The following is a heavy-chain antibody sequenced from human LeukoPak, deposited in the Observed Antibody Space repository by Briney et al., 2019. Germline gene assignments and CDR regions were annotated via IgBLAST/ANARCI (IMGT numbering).Heavy chain of an antibody. D-gene: IGHD1-26*01. V-gene: IGHV1-18*01. CDR1: GYTFTSYG. CDR2: ISAYNGNT. Sequence: WASVKVSCKASGYTFTSYGISWVRQAPGQGLEWMGWISAYNGNTNYAQKLQGRVTMTTDTSTSTAYMELRSLRSDDTAVYCCARGVYSGSYGYYYGTDVWGQGTTVTVSS. J-gene: IGHJ6*02. CDR3: ARGVYSGSYGYYYGTDV.